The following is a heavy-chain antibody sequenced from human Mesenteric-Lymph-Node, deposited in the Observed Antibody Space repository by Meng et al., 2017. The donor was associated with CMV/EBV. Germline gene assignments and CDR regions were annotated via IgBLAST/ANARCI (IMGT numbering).Heavy chain of an antibody. CDR3: ARGAIVGAFGYYYYGMDV. J-gene: IGHJ6*02. V-gene: IGHV1-2*02. CDR2: INHNSGGT. Sequence: ASVKVSCKASGYTFTGYYMHWVRQAPGQGLEWMGWINHNSGGTNYAQKFQGRVTMTRDTSISTAYMELSRLRSDDTAVYYCARGAIVGAFGYYYYGMDVWGQGTTVTVSS. CDR1: GYTFTGYY. D-gene: IGHD1-26*01.